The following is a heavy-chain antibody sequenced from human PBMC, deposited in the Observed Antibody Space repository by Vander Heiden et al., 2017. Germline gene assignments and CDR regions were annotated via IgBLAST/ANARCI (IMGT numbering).Heavy chain of an antibody. D-gene: IGHD3-3*01. Sequence: QVQLVESGGGVVQPGRSLRLSCAASGFTFSSYAMHWVRQAPGKGLEWVAVISYDGSNKYYADSVKGRFTISRDNSKNTLYLQMNSLRAEDTAVYYCARGVIGDFWSFFPFYGMDVWGQGTTVTVSS. CDR3: ARGVIGDFWSFFPFYGMDV. J-gene: IGHJ6*02. CDR2: ISYDGSNK. CDR1: GFTFSSYA. V-gene: IGHV3-30*01.